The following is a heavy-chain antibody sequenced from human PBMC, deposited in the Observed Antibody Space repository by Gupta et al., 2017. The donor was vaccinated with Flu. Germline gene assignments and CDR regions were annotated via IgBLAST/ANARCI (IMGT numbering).Heavy chain of an antibody. D-gene: IGHD2-21*01. Sequence: QVQLQQWGAGLVKPSESLSLTCAVYGGSFSSFYWSWVRQPPGKGLEWIGEISHSGTPNYNPSLKSRVTMSGETSKNQISLKLSFVTAADTAGYYCRNNGDWLIGGDNWGQGTLVTVSS. CDR1: GGSFSSFY. J-gene: IGHJ4*02. CDR3: RNNGDWLIGGDN. V-gene: IGHV4-34*01. CDR2: ISHSGTP.